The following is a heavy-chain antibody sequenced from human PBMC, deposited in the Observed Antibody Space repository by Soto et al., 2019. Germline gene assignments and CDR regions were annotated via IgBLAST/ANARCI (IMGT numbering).Heavy chain of an antibody. CDR1: GFTVRDYA. V-gene: IGHV3-30*18. CDR2: ISGDGSKK. CDR3: AKDISSYSGGYTYYFDY. Sequence: QVPLVESGGDVVQPGRSLRLSCGASGFTVRDYAMHWVRQAPGKGLEWVAVISGDGSKKYSADSVKGRFTISRDNSENTLYLQVNGLRGEDTAVYYCAKDISSYSGGYTYYFDYWGQGTLVTVSS. D-gene: IGHD1-26*01. J-gene: IGHJ4*02.